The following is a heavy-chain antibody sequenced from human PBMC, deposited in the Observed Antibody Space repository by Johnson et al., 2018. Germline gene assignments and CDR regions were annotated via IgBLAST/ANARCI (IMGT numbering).Heavy chain of an antibody. CDR3: ARVTVTTDGSIEHYYYYGMDV. CDR1: GFTFSSYS. V-gene: IGHV3-21*01. J-gene: IGHJ6*02. D-gene: IGHD4-11*01. Sequence: EVQLVESGGGLVKXGGSLRLSCAASGFTFSSYSMNWVRQAPGKGLEWVSSISSASSYIYYADSVKGRFPISRDNAKNSLYLQMNSLRAEDTAVYYCARVTVTTDGSIEHYYYYGMDVWGQGTTVTVSS. CDR2: ISSASSYI.